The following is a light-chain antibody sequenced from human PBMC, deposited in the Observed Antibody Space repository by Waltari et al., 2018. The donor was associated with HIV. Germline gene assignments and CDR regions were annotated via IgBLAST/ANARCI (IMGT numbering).Light chain of an antibody. J-gene: IGKJ1*01. CDR2: GAS. CDR1: QSVSSSY. Sequence: IVLTHDPGLLPLPPGKEATLSCRASQSVSSSYLAWYQQKPGQAPRLLIYGASSRATGIPDRFSGSGSGTDFTLTISRLEPEDFAVYYCQQYGSSPQTFGQGTKVEIK. V-gene: IGKV3-20*01. CDR3: QQYGSSPQT.